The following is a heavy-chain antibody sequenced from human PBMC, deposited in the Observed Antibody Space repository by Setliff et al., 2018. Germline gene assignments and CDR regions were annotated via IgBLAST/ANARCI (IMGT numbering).Heavy chain of an antibody. CDR3: ARRDSTSYYGYSFDF. D-gene: IGHD3-22*01. Sequence: PSETLSLTCTLSGDSISRSTYYRGWIRQSPGKGLDWIGTVDRSGNTFYNPSLRSRVTISVDTSKNQISLKLTSVSAADTAVYYCARRDSTSYYGYSFDFWGRGTLVTVSS. CDR1: GDSISRSTYY. CDR2: VDRSGNT. J-gene: IGHJ4*02. V-gene: IGHV4-39*01.